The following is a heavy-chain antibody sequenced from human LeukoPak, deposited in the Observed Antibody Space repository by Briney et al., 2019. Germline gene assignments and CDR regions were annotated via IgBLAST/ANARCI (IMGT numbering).Heavy chain of an antibody. Sequence: ASVKVSCKASGGTFSSYAISWVRQAPGQGLEWMGGIIPIFGTANYAQKFQGRVTITADESTSTAYMGLSSLRSEDTAVYYCARDLAVSSGPRLGMDVWGQGTTVTVSS. CDR2: IIPIFGTA. CDR3: ARDLAVSSGPRLGMDV. CDR1: GGTFSSYA. J-gene: IGHJ6*02. D-gene: IGHD6-19*01. V-gene: IGHV1-69*13.